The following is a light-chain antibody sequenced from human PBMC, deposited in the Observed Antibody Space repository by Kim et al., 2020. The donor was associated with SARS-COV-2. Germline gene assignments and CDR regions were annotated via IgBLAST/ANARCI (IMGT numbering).Light chain of an antibody. CDR1: RSAVGCYNY. J-gene: IGLJ3*02. V-gene: IGLV2-11*01. Sequence: QAVTISCTGTRSAVGCYNYVSWYQQHPGKAPKLMIYDVSKRPSGVPDRFSGSKSGNTASLTIYGLQAEDEADYYCCSYAGSYTYWVFGGGTQLTVL. CDR3: CSYAGSYTYWV. CDR2: DVS.